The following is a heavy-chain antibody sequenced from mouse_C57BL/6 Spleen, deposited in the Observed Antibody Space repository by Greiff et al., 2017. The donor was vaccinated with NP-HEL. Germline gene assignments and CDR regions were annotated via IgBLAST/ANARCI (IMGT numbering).Heavy chain of an antibody. Sequence: DVKLVESEGGLVQPGSSMKLSCTASGFTFSDYYMAWVRQVPEKGLEWVANINYDGSSTYYLDSLKSRFIISRDNAKNILYLQMSSLKAEDTATYYCAREEDSSGYAWFAYWGQGTLVTVSA. J-gene: IGHJ3*01. CDR1: GFTFSDYY. CDR3: AREEDSSGYAWFAY. CDR2: INYDGSST. D-gene: IGHD3-2*02. V-gene: IGHV5-16*01.